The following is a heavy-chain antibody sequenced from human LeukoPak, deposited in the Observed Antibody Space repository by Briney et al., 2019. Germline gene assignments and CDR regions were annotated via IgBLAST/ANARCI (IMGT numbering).Heavy chain of an antibody. CDR1: GFTFSSYW. CDR2: INSDGSST. Sequence: GGSLRLSCAASGFTFSSYWMHWVRQAPGKGLVWVSRINSDGSSTSYADSVKGRFTISGDNAKNTLYLQMNSLRAEDTAVYYCVGDYGSGPFDYWGQGTLVTVSS. J-gene: IGHJ4*02. CDR3: VGDYGSGPFDY. V-gene: IGHV3-74*01. D-gene: IGHD3-10*01.